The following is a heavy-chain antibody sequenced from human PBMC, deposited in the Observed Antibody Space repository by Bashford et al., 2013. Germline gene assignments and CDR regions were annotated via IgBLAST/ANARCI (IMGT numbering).Heavy chain of an antibody. CDR2: ISGSGGST. CDR3: AKLRVGATTEAPFDY. Sequence: GSLRLSCAASGFTFSSYGMSWVRQAPGKGLDWVSVISGSGGSTYYADSVKGRFTVSRDNSKNTLYLQMSSLRADDTAVYYCAKLRVGATTEAPFDYWGQGTLVTVSS. CDR1: GFTFSSYG. D-gene: IGHD1-26*01. V-gene: IGHV3-23*01. J-gene: IGHJ4*02.